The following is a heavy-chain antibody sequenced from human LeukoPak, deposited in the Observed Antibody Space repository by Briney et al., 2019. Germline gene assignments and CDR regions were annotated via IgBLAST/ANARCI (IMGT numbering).Heavy chain of an antibody. CDR3: ARAYSSSWYWNWFDP. CDR2: IYHTGST. J-gene: IGHJ5*02. CDR1: GYSISSGNS. D-gene: IGHD6-13*01. Sequence: SETLSLTCTFSGYSISSGNSWGWIRQPPGKGLEWTGSIYHTGSTYYNPSLKSRVTISVDTSKNQFSLKVSSVSAADTAVYYCARAYSSSWYWNWFDPWGQGTLVTVSS. V-gene: IGHV4-38-2*02.